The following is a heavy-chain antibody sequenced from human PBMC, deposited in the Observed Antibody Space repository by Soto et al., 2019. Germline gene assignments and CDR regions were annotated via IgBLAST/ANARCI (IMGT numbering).Heavy chain of an antibody. CDR1: GGSISSRCYY. CDR2: ISGSGGST. D-gene: IGHD2-15*01. J-gene: IGHJ4*02. Sequence: ETLSLTCTVSGGSISSRCYYWGWIRQAPGKGLEWVSGISGSGGSTYYADSVKGRFTISRDNSKNTLYLQMNSLRAEDTAVYYCAKVRYCSGGSCYFDYWGQGTLVTV. CDR3: AKVRYCSGGSCYFDY. V-gene: IGHV3-23*01.